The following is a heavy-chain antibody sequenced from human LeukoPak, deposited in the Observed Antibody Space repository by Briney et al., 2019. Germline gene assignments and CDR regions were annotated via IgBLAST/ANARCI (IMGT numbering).Heavy chain of an antibody. D-gene: IGHD5-24*01. V-gene: IGHV4-59*01. Sequence: PSETLSLTCTVSGGSISSYYWTWIRQPPGKGLEWIGYIYYSGSTDYNPSLKSRVTLSVDTSKNQFSLNLSSVTAADTAVYYCAVTLLGSYNGLFDYWGQGTLVTVSS. CDR3: AVTLLGSYNGLFDY. J-gene: IGHJ4*02. CDR2: IYYSGST. CDR1: GGSISSYY.